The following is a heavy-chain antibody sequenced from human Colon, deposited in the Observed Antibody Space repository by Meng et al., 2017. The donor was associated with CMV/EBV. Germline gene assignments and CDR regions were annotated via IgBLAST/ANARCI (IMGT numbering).Heavy chain of an antibody. CDR1: GFTFSHYS. J-gene: IGHJ4*02. CDR2: ISSSTYTT. CDR3: ARASIPDTGMGLDN. V-gene: IGHV3-48*04. Sequence: GEALKISWSASGFTFSHYSMNWVRQAPGKGLEWISYISSSTYTTYYVDSVKGRFTISRDNAKNTIYLQMNSLGADDTAVYYCARASIPDTGMGLDNWGQGTLVTVSS. D-gene: IGHD2-8*02.